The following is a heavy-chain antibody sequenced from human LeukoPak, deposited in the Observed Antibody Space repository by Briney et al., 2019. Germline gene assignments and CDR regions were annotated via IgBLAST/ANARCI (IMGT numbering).Heavy chain of an antibody. CDR2: INPNSGGT. Sequence: ASVKVSCKASGHTFTGYYMHWVRQAPGQGLEWMGRINPNSGGTNYAQKFQGRVTMTRDTSISTAYMELSRLRSDDTAVYYCARVRYDSSGYFYWGQGTLVTVSS. J-gene: IGHJ4*02. CDR3: ARVRYDSSGYFY. CDR1: GHTFTGYY. D-gene: IGHD3-22*01. V-gene: IGHV1-2*06.